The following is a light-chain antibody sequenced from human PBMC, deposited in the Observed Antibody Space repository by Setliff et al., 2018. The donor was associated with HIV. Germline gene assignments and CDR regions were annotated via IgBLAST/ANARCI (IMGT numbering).Light chain of an antibody. CDR3: CSYTSSLTYV. J-gene: IGLJ1*01. V-gene: IGLV2-14*03. CDR1: SSDVGSYNF. CDR2: DVS. Sequence: QSALAQPASVSGSPGQSITISCSGSSSDVGSYNFVSWYQQHPGKAPQVIIYDVSRRPSGVSSRFSGSKSGNTASLTISGLQAEDQADYYCCSYTSSLTYVFGTGTKGTVL.